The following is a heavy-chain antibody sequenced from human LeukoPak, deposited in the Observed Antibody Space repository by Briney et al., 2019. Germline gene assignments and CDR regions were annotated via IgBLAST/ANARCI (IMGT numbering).Heavy chain of an antibody. J-gene: IGHJ6*03. V-gene: IGHV1-2*02. CDR1: GYTFTGYY. CDR3: ARDWGGYPGGYYYYYYMDV. D-gene: IGHD5-12*01. Sequence: ASVKVSCKASGYTFTGYYMHWVRQAPGQGLEWMGWINPNSGGTNYAQKFQGRVSMTRDTSISTAYMELSRLRSDDTAVYYCARDWGGYPGGYYYYYYMDVWGKGTTVTVSS. CDR2: INPNSGGT.